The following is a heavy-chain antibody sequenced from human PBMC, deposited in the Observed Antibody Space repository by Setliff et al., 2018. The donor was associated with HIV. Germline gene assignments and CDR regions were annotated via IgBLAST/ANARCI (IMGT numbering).Heavy chain of an antibody. CDR1: GFTLSPFW. Sequence: GGSLRLSCAASGFTLSPFWMSWVRQAPGKGLEWVANIKEDGSEKNYVDSVKGRFTISRDNAKNSLYLQMNSLRAEDTAVYYCVRDITTCWDVWGQGTTVTVSS. V-gene: IGHV3-7*01. CDR2: IKEDGSEK. D-gene: IGHD4-4*01. CDR3: VRDITTCWDV. J-gene: IGHJ6*02.